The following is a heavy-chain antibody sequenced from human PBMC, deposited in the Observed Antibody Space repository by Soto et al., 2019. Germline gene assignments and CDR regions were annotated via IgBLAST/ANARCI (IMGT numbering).Heavy chain of an antibody. CDR3: ARGLVLRFLEWPHPGDGMDV. D-gene: IGHD3-3*01. Sequence: GSLRLSCAASGFTFSSYEMNWVRQAPGKGLEWVSYISSSGSTIYYADSVKGRFTISRDNAKNSLYLQMNSLRAEDTAVYYCARGLVLRFLEWPHPGDGMDVWGQGTTVTVSS. CDR1: GFTFSSYE. J-gene: IGHJ6*02. CDR2: ISSSGSTI. V-gene: IGHV3-48*03.